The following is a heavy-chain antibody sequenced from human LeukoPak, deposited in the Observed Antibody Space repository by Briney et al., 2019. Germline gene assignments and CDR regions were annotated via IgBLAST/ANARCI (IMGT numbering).Heavy chain of an antibody. CDR1: GYSISSGYY. V-gene: IGHV4-38-2*01. Sequence: PSETPSLTCALSGYSISSGYYWGWIRQPPGKGLEWIGSIYPSGSTYSNPSLKSRVTISVDTSKNQFSLKRSSVTAAYTAVYYWASDLFRSSTVVTPASFDYWGQGTLVTVSS. CDR2: IYPSGST. J-gene: IGHJ4*02. D-gene: IGHD4-23*01. CDR3: ASDLFRSSTVVTPASFDY.